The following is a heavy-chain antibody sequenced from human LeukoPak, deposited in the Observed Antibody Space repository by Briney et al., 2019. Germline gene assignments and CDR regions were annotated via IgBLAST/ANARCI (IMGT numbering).Heavy chain of an antibody. J-gene: IGHJ4*02. D-gene: IGHD3-22*01. Sequence: QPGGSLRLSCAASGFTFSSYAMSWVRQAPGKGLEWVAVTSSDGNKKYYADSVKGRFTISRDNSKNTLYLQMNNLRAEDTAVYYCAKTHYYDSSGAPGDYWGRGTLVTVSS. CDR2: TSSDGNKK. CDR1: GFTFSSYA. CDR3: AKTHYYDSSGAPGDY. V-gene: IGHV3-30-3*02.